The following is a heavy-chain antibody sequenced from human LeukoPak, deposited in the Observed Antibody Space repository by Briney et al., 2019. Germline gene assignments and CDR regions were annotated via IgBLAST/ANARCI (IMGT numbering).Heavy chain of an antibody. J-gene: IGHJ4*02. CDR2: IYYSGST. CDR1: GGSISSRNYY. CDR3: ARENTVVDY. D-gene: IGHD2-8*02. Sequence: SETLSLTCTVSGGSISSRNYYWGWIRQPPGKGLEWIGSIYYSGSTYYNPSLKSRVTISVDTSKSHFSLRLSSVTAADTAVYYCARENTVVDYWGQGTLVTVSS. V-gene: IGHV4-39*07.